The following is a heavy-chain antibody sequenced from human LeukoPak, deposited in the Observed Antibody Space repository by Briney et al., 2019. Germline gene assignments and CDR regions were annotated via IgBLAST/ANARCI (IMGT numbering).Heavy chain of an antibody. Sequence: GESLKISCKGSGYSFNTYWIAWVRQMPGKGLEWMGMIFPGESNIRYSPSFQGHVTISADKSTNTAYLQWSSLQASDSAIYYCARQGTAPFDYWGQETLVTVSS. CDR2: IFPGESNI. D-gene: IGHD2-21*02. CDR3: ARQGTAPFDY. J-gene: IGHJ4*02. CDR1: GYSFNTYW. V-gene: IGHV5-51*01.